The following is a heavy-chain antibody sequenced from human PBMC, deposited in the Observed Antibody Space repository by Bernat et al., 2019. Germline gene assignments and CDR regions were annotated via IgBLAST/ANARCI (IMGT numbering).Heavy chain of an antibody. CDR1: RFMFSTYG. J-gene: IGHJ3*02. Sequence: QVQLVESGGGVVQPGWSLRLSCAASRFMFSTYGMYWVRQAPGKGLEWWTIIWYHGKGENYAESLKGRFTISRDKSRNTLYLQMYSLRAEDTAVYYYLRGPGSNIIASAFDIWGQGTLFTVSS. CDR3: LRGPGSNIIASAFDI. CDR2: IWYHGKGE. V-gene: IGHV3-33*01. D-gene: IGHD6-13*01.